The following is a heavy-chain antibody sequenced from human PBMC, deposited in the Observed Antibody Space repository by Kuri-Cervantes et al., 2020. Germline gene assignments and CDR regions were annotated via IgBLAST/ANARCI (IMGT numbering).Heavy chain of an antibody. CDR3: AKLGRGSGWSPFDY. D-gene: IGHD6-19*01. CDR2: IRYDGSNK. V-gene: IGHV3-30*02. J-gene: IGHJ4*02. CDR1: GFIFSSYV. Sequence: GESLKISCAASGFIFSSYVMYWVRQAPGKGLEWVALIRYDGSNKYYADSVKGRFTISRDNSKNTLYLQMNSLRAEDTAVYYCAKLGRGSGWSPFDYWGQGTLVTVSS.